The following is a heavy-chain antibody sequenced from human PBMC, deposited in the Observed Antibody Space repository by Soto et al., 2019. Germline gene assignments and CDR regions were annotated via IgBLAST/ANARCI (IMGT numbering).Heavy chain of an antibody. Sequence: PGGSLRLSCVASGFTFSSYWMHWVRQVPGKGLVWVSFINTDGSSTSYADSVKGRFTISRDNAKNTLYLQMNSLRAEDTAVYYCARLKAARPRYYYYYMDVWGKGTTVTVSS. J-gene: IGHJ6*03. CDR1: GFTFSSYW. D-gene: IGHD6-6*01. CDR3: ARLKAARPRYYYYYMDV. V-gene: IGHV3-74*01. CDR2: INTDGSST.